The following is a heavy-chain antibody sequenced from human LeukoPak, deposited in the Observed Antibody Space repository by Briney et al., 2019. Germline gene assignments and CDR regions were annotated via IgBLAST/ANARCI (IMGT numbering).Heavy chain of an antibody. CDR2: IYYSGSA. J-gene: IGHJ4*02. V-gene: IGHV4-39*07. CDR1: GGSVNSGTYY. D-gene: IGHD3-22*01. CDR3: ARKPIVNSAWYYFDY. Sequence: SQTLSLTCTVSGGSVNSGTYYWSWIRQPPGKGLEWIGNIYYSGSAYYNPSLKSRVTMSVDTSKNQFSLKLSSVTAADTAVYYCARKPIVNSAWYYFDYWGQGTLVTVSS.